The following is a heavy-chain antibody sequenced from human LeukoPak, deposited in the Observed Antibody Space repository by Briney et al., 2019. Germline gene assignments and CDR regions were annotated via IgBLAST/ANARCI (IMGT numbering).Heavy chain of an antibody. V-gene: IGHV4-4*02. CDR1: GGSISSSNW. CDR2: IYHSGST. Sequence: PSETLSLTCAVPGGSISSSNWWSWVRQPPGKGLEWIGEIYHSGSTNYNPSLKSRVTISVDKSKNQFSLKLSSVTAADTAVYYCARVAGESSGYYYGDYFDYWGQGTLVTVSS. CDR3: ARVAGESSGYYYGDYFDY. J-gene: IGHJ4*02. D-gene: IGHD3-22*01.